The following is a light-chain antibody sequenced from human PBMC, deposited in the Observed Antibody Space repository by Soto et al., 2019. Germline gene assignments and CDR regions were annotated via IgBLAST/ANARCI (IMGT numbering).Light chain of an antibody. J-gene: IGKJ4*01. Sequence: EIVLTQSPATLSLSPGDRAILSCRASQSISSALAWYQQKPGQAPRLLIYDASDRATGIPARFSGSRSGTDFTLTISSLEPEDFAVYYCQQYDSLPLTFGGGTKVHI. CDR3: QQYDSLPLT. V-gene: IGKV3-11*01. CDR2: DAS. CDR1: QSISSA.